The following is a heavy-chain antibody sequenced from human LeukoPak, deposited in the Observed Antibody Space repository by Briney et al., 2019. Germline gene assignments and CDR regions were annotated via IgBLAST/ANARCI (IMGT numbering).Heavy chain of an antibody. CDR1: GGSISSYY. J-gene: IGHJ4*02. CDR2: IYTSGST. V-gene: IGHV4-4*07. D-gene: IGHD3-22*01. CDR3: ATGQGVWYYDSSGSVPDY. Sequence: PSETLSLTCTVSGGSISSYYWSWIRQPAGKGLEWIGRIYTSGSTNYNPSLKSRVTMSVDTSKNQFSLKLSSVTAADTAVYYCATGQGVWYYDSSGSVPDYWGQGTLVTVSS.